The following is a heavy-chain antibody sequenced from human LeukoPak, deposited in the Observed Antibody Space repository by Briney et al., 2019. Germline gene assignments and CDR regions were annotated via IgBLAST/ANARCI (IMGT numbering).Heavy chain of an antibody. J-gene: IGHJ4*02. CDR2: INHRGSA. V-gene: IGHV4-34*01. CDR1: GGPFSGHY. D-gene: IGHD6-13*01. Sequence: SETLSLTCAVSGGPFSGHYWTWIRQSPEKGLEWIGEINHRGSANYNASIRSRDTISVDTSRNQFSLTMSSVTVADTAVYCARGCVAATGLDCAEFDHWGQGALVTVSS. CDR3: ARGCVAATGLDCAEFDH.